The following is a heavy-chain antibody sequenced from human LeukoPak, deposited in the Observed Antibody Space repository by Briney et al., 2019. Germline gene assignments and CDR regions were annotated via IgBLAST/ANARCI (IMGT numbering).Heavy chain of an antibody. CDR3: AKDRSITMVRGVSD. J-gene: IGHJ4*02. CDR1: GFTFTTYS. V-gene: IGHV3-23*01. CDR2: ISNSGGST. Sequence: GGSLRLSCAASGFTFTTYSLTWVRQAPGKGLEWVSAISNSGGSTHYADSVKGRFTISRDNSKNTLYLQMNSLRAEDTAVYYCAKDRSITMVRGVSDWGQGTLVTVSS. D-gene: IGHD3-10*01.